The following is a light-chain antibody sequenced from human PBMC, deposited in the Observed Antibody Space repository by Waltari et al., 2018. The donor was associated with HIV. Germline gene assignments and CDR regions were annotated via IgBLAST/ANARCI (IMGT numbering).Light chain of an antibody. Sequence: DIQMTQSPSSLSASVGDRVTITCQASQDISNYLNWYQQKPGKAPKLLIYDASNLETGVPSRFSGSGSGTDFTFTISSLQPEEIATYYCQQYDNLAMYTFGQGTKLEIK. J-gene: IGKJ2*01. CDR3: QQYDNLAMYT. CDR1: QDISNY. V-gene: IGKV1-33*01. CDR2: DAS.